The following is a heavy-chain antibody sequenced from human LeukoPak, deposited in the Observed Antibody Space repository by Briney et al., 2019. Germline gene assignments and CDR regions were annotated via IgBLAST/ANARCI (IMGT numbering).Heavy chain of an antibody. J-gene: IGHJ3*02. Sequence: PGGSLRLSCAASGFTFDDYGMSWVRQAPGKGLEWDSGINWNGGSTGYADSVKGRFTISRDNAKNSLYLQMNSLRAEDTALYYCARAIAVAGGDAFDIWGQGTMVTVSS. CDR3: ARAIAVAGGDAFDI. V-gene: IGHV3-20*04. CDR2: INWNGGST. CDR1: GFTFDDYG. D-gene: IGHD6-19*01.